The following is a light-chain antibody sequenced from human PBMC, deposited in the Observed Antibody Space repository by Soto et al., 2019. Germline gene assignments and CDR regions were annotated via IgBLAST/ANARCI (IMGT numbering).Light chain of an antibody. J-gene: IGKJ4*01. Sequence: EIVLTQSPGTLSLSPGERATLSCRASQTVTNTYLAWYQQKSGQATNFLIYGASNRATGIPDRFSGSGSGTAFTLTISRREPADFAVYYCQQYGTLPPTFGGGTKVEI. V-gene: IGKV3-20*01. CDR3: QQYGTLPPT. CDR1: QTVTNTY. CDR2: GAS.